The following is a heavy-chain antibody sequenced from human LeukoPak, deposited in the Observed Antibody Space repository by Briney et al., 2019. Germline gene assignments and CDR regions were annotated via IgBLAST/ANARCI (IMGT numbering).Heavy chain of an antibody. CDR1: GGSISNYY. V-gene: IGHV4-59*01. CDR2: VFDSGNT. D-gene: IGHD1-26*01. Sequence: SETLSLTSTVSGGSISNYYWGWVRQPLGKGLEWVGSVFDSGNTYYNPSLKSRVTISVDKSRNQFSLNLSSVTAADTAVYYCAREPFIGSSFDYWGRGALVTVSS. CDR3: AREPFIGSSFDY. J-gene: IGHJ4*02.